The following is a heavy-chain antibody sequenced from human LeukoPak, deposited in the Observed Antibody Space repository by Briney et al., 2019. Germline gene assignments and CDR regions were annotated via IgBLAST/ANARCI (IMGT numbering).Heavy chain of an antibody. CDR3: ARVVIVVVPALGY. Sequence: ASVKVSCKASGYTFTGYYMHWVRQASGQGLEWMGWINPNSGGTNYAQKFQGRVTMTRDTSISTAYMELSRLRSDDTAVYYCARVVIVVVPALGYWGQGTLVTVSS. V-gene: IGHV1-2*02. CDR2: INPNSGGT. CDR1: GYTFTGYY. D-gene: IGHD2-2*01. J-gene: IGHJ4*02.